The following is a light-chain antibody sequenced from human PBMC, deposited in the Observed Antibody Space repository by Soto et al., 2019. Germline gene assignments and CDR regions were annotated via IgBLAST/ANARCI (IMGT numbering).Light chain of an antibody. CDR1: SSDVGGYNY. Sequence: QSALTQPPSASGSPGQSVTISCTGTSSDVGGYNYVSWYQQHPGQAPKLMIYEVSKRPSGVPDRFSGSKSGNTASLTVSGLQAEDEADYYCSSYAGSNNLVFGGGTQLT. CDR2: EVS. J-gene: IGLJ2*01. V-gene: IGLV2-8*01. CDR3: SSYAGSNNLV.